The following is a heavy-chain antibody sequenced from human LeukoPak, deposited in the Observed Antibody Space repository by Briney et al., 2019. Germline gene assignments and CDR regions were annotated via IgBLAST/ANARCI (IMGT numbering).Heavy chain of an antibody. Sequence: SETLSLTCTVSGGSISSYYWSWIRQPAGKGLEWIGRIYPSGSTNYNPSLKSRVTISADTSKNQFSLKLSSVTAADTAVYYCANMYGRDSGYYYYYYMDVWGKGTTVTVSS. D-gene: IGHD4-23*01. CDR2: IYPSGST. CDR1: GGSISSYY. V-gene: IGHV4-4*07. J-gene: IGHJ6*03. CDR3: ANMYGRDSGYYYYYYMDV.